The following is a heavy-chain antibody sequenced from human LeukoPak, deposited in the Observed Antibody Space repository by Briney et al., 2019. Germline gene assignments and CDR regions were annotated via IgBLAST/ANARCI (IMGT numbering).Heavy chain of an antibody. J-gene: IGHJ4*02. CDR1: GYTFTVYH. D-gene: IGHD2-2*01. CDR2: INPNSGDT. CDR3: ARDYCSSTSCLFDY. Sequence: ASVKVSCKASGYTFTVYHMHWVRQAPGQGLEWMGWINPNSGDTNYAQKFQGRVTMTRDTSISTAYMELSRLRSDDTAVYYCARDYCSSTSCLFDYWGQGTLVTVSS. V-gene: IGHV1-2*02.